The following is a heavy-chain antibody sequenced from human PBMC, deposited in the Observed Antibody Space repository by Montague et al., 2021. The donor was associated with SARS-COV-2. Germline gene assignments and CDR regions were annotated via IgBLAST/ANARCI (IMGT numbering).Heavy chain of an antibody. Sequence: SLRLSCAVSGFTFDDYGMSWVRQAPGKGLEWVSGISRSGDSTAYGDSVKGRFIIFRDNAKNTLYLQMNSLRVEDTAFYHCSRGGGMIRGVVDFWGQGILVSVSS. CDR3: SRGGGMIRGVVDF. V-gene: IGHV3-20*01. CDR1: GFTFDDYG. D-gene: IGHD3-10*01. CDR2: ISRSGDST. J-gene: IGHJ4*02.